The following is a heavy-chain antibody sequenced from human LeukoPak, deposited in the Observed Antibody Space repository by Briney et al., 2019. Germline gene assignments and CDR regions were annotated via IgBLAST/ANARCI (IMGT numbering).Heavy chain of an antibody. D-gene: IGHD3-10*01. CDR2: ISGSGTST. V-gene: IGHV3-23*01. CDR1: GYSFNSYA. CDR3: AKEPASGSCFDY. J-gene: IGHJ4*02. Sequence: GVSLRFSCTASGYSFNSYAMSWVRQAPGKGLEWVSGISGSGTSTYYADSVKGRFTISRDNSKNTLYLQMNSLRAEDTALYYCAKEPASGSCFDYWGQGTLVTVSS.